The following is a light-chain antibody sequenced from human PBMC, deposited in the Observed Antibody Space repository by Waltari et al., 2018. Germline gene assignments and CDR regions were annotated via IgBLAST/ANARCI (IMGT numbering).Light chain of an antibody. CDR3: ATWDDNLKGL. V-gene: IGLV1-44*01. Sequence: QSLLTQPASASGTPGQSVTISCSGSTSNLGSNAVNWYQVVPGTAPKLLIYNNNQRPSGVPDRFSGSKSGTSASLAISGLQSDDEADYYCATWDDNLKGLFGGGTKLTVL. CDR2: NNN. CDR1: TSNLGSNA. J-gene: IGLJ3*02.